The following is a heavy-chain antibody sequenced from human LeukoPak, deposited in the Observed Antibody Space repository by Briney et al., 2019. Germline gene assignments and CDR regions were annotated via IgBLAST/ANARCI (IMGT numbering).Heavy chain of an antibody. D-gene: IGHD2-21*02. CDR2: IYWNDDK. Sequence: SGPTLVKPTQTLTLTCTFSGFSLSSSGVGVGWTRQPPGKALEWLALIYWNDDKRYSPSLRSRLTITRDSSKNQVVLILTNMDPVDTATYYCIHRRGGNYNDAFDIWGQGTMVTVSS. J-gene: IGHJ3*02. CDR3: IHRRGGNYNDAFDI. CDR1: GFSLSSSGVG. V-gene: IGHV2-5*01.